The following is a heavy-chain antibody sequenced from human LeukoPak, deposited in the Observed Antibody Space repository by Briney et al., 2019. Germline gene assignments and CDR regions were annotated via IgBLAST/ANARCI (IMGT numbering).Heavy chain of an antibody. J-gene: IGHJ3*02. CDR1: GGSISSGGYY. CDR3: AREVTYYYDSSVAFDI. D-gene: IGHD3-22*01. CDR2: IYYSGST. V-gene: IGHV4-31*03. Sequence: SQTLSLTCTVSGGSISSGGYYWSWIRQHPGKGLEWIGYIYYSGSTYYSPSLKSRVTISVDTSKNQFSLKLSSVTAADTAVYYCAREVTYYYDSSVAFDIWGQGTMVTVSS.